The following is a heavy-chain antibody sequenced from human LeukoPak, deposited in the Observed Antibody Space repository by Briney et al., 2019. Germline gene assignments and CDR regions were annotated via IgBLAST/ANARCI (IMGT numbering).Heavy chain of an antibody. CDR3: ARAYHSSWYLNWFDP. Sequence: SETLSLTCAVTGYSISSGYYWGWIRQPPRRGLEWIGSIYHNGNTYYNPSLKSRVTISVDTSKNEFSLKLSSVTAADTAVYYCARAYHSSWYLNWFDPWGQGTLVTVSS. CDR1: GYSISSGYY. CDR2: IYHNGNT. J-gene: IGHJ5*02. V-gene: IGHV4-38-2*01. D-gene: IGHD6-13*01.